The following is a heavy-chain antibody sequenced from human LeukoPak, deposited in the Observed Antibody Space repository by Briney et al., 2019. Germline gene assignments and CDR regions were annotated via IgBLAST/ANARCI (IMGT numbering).Heavy chain of an antibody. D-gene: IGHD6-6*01. J-gene: IGHJ4*02. V-gene: IGHV4-39*07. Sequence: ASETLSLTCTVSGGSISSSSYYWGWIRQPPGKGLEWIGSIYYSGSTYYNPSLKSRVTISVDTSKNQFSLKLSSVTAADTAVYYCARDDLAARPLHSFDYWGQGTLVTVSS. CDR1: GGSISSSSYY. CDR3: ARDDLAARPLHSFDY. CDR2: IYYSGST.